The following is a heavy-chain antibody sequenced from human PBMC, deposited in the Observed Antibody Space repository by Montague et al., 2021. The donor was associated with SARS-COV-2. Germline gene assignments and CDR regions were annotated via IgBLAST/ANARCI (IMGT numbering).Heavy chain of an antibody. J-gene: IGHJ6*01. CDR1: GGSFSSYY. D-gene: IGHD1-1*01. V-gene: IGHV4-34*01. CDR3: ARGERRKVQWGQGRRSEIDTYFAFDV. Sequence: SETLSLTCAVYGGSFSSYYYTWVRQPPTQGLEWIGEIHHSGKPTYNPSVRMRVAISVNMSKNQISLKLRSVTAADAAVYYCARGERRKVQWGQGRRSEIDTYFAFDVWGQGTTVIISS. CDR2: IHHSGKP.